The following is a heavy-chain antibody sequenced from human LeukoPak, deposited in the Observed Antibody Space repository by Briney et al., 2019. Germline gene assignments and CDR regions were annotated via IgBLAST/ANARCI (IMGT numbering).Heavy chain of an antibody. Sequence: GASVKVSCKASGYTFTGYYMHWVRQAPGQGLEWMGWINPNSGGTNYAQKFQGRVSMTRDMSTSTVYMELSSLRSEDTAVYYCARDRYVVNNWFDPWGQGTLVTVFS. J-gene: IGHJ5*02. CDR1: GYTFTGYY. CDR2: INPNSGGT. D-gene: IGHD3-9*01. V-gene: IGHV1-2*02. CDR3: ARDRYVVNNWFDP.